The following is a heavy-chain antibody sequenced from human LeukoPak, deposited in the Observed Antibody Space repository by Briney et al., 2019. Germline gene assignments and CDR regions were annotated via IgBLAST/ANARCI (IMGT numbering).Heavy chain of an antibody. D-gene: IGHD3-10*01. Sequence: PSETLSLTCAVYGGSFSGYYWSWLRQPPGKGLEWIGEINHSGSTNYNPSLKSRVTIAVDTSKNQFSLKLSSVTAADTAVYYCARGRWFGELWPLYWYFDLWGRGTLVTVSS. CDR2: INHSGST. CDR3: ARGRWFGELWPLYWYFDL. CDR1: GGSFSGYY. V-gene: IGHV4-34*01. J-gene: IGHJ2*01.